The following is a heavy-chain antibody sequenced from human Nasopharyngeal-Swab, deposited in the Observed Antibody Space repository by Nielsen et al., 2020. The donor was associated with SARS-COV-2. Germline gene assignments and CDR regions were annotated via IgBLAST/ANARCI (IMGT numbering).Heavy chain of an antibody. V-gene: IGHV4-39*02. CDR1: GGSISSSSYY. CDR3: ARVPSDYGDPACFDY. D-gene: IGHD4-17*01. J-gene: IGHJ4*02. CDR2: IYYSGST. Sequence: SETLSLTCTVSGGSISSSSYYWGWIRQPPGKGLEWIGYIYYSGSTYYNPSLESRVSMSVDTSKNHFSLKVSSVTAADTAVYYCARVPSDYGDPACFDYWGQGILVTVSS.